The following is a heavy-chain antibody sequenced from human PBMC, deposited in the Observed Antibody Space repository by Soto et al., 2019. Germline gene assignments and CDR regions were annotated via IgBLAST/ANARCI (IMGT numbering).Heavy chain of an antibody. Sequence: QVQLVQSGAEVKKPGASVKVSCKASGYNFTSYYMHWVRQAPGQGLEWMGVINPSGGRTDYAQKSQGRVTMTSDTSTSTVNMELSSLRSEDTAVYYCARDRGRATAGEYHYYGMDVWGQGTTVTVSS. CDR2: INPSGGRT. CDR1: GYNFTSYY. J-gene: IGHJ6*02. CDR3: ARDRGRATAGEYHYYGMDV. V-gene: IGHV1-46*01. D-gene: IGHD6-13*01.